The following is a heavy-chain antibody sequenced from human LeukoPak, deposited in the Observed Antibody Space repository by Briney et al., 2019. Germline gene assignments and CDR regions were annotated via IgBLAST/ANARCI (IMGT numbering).Heavy chain of an antibody. CDR2: IIPIFGTA. CDR3: ARDRGYSYGLDY. J-gene: IGHJ4*02. CDR1: GGIFSSYA. Sequence: SVKVSCKASGGIFSSYAISWVRQAPGQGLEWMGGIIPIFGTANYAQKFQGRVTITTDESTSTAYMELSSLRSEDTAVYYCARDRGYSYGLDYWGQGTLVTVSS. D-gene: IGHD5-18*01. V-gene: IGHV1-69*05.